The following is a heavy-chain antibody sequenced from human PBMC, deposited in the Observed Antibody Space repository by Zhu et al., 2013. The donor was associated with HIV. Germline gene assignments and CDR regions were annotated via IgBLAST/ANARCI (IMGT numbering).Heavy chain of an antibody. CDR2: IYHSGST. Sequence: QVQLQESGPGLVKPSETLSLTCAVSGYSISSGYYWGWIRQPPGKGLEWIGSIYHSGSTYYNPSLKSRVTISVDTSKNQFSLKLSSVTAADTAVYYCARRGSLAARPGDTWGQGTLAPSPQ. CDR3: ARRGSLAARPGDT. J-gene: IGHJ4*02. D-gene: IGHD6-6*01. V-gene: IGHV4-38-2*01. CDR1: GYSISSGYY.